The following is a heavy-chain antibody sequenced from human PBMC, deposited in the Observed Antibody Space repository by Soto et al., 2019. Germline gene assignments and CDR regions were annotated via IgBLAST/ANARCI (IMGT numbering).Heavy chain of an antibody. CDR1: GNSFSSYW. CDR3: ARSYCSNTTCYEDY. Sequence: GESLKISCKGSGNSFSSYWIGWVRQMPGKGLEWMGVIYPGDSDTIYSPSSQGQVTISADKSISTAFLQWGSLKASDTAMYYCARSYCSNTTCYEDYWGQGTLVTVSS. J-gene: IGHJ4*02. V-gene: IGHV5-51*01. CDR2: IYPGDSDT. D-gene: IGHD2-2*01.